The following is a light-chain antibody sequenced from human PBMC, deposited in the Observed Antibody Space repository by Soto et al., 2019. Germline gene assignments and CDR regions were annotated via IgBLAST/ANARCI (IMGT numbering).Light chain of an antibody. V-gene: IGKV1-5*03. CDR2: KAS. J-gene: IGKJ1*01. Sequence: DIQMTQSPSTLSASVGDRVTITCRASQSISTWLAWYQQKPGKVPKLLIYKASSLESGVPSRFSGSGSGTEFTLTISSLQPDAFATYYCQQYNSYSRTFGQGTKVEI. CDR3: QQYNSYSRT. CDR1: QSISTW.